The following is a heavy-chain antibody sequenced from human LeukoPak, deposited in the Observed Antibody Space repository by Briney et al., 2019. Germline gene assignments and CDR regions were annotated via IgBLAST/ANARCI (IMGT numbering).Heavy chain of an antibody. D-gene: IGHD2-15*01. CDR1: GYTFTSYD. V-gene: IGHV1-8*01. J-gene: IGHJ4*02. CDR3: ARGAPGSYCSGGSCPYFDY. CDR2: VNPNSGHT. Sequence: GASVKVSCKASGYTFTSYDVNWVRQSTGQGLEWMGWVNPNSGHTGYAQKFQGRVTMTTNTSISTAYMELSSLRSEDTAVYYCARGAPGSYCSGGSCPYFDYWAREPWSPSPQ.